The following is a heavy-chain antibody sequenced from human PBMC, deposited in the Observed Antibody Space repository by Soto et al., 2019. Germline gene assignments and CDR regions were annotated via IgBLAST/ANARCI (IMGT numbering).Heavy chain of an antibody. J-gene: IGHJ2*01. CDR1: GFTFSGYA. V-gene: IGHV3-23*01. Sequence: EVQLLDSGGGLVQPGGSLRLSCAASGFTFSGYALTWVRQAPGKGLEWVSAISGGGDATFYADSMKGRFTISRENSKNTLYLQMNTLRAEDTAVYYCARKVSGSTGRPDLWYFDLWGRGTLVTVSS. CDR3: ARKVSGSTGRPDLWYFDL. CDR2: ISGGGDAT. D-gene: IGHD3-10*01.